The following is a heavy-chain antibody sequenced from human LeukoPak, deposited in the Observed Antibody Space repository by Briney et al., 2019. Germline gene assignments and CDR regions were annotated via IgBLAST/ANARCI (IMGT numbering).Heavy chain of an antibody. J-gene: IGHJ4*02. CDR2: IYPGGGST. CDR1: GYTFTSYY. V-gene: IGHV1-46*01. D-gene: IGHD7-27*01. Sequence: ASVKVSCKASGYTFTSYYMHWVRQAPGQGLEWMGIIYPGGGSTTCAQKFQGRVTMTSDTSTSTVYMELSSLRSEDTAVYYCARDSAQTGGLDYWGQGTLVTVSS. CDR3: ARDSAQTGGLDY.